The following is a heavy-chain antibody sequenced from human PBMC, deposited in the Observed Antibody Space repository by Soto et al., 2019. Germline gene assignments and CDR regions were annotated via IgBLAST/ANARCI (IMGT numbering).Heavy chain of an antibody. J-gene: IGHJ5*02. CDR1: GGTFSSYA. Sequence: SVKVSCKASGGTFSSYAISWVRQAPGQGLEWMGGIIPIFGTANYAQKFQGRVTITADESTSTAYMELSSLRSEDTAVYYCARDPSRADPGEDIAPWGQGTLVTVSS. V-gene: IGHV1-69*13. CDR2: IIPIFGTA. CDR3: ARDPSRADPGEDIAP. D-gene: IGHD6-6*01.